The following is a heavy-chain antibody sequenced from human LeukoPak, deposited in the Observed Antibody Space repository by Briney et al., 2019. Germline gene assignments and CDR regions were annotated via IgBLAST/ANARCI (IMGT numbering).Heavy chain of an antibody. CDR3: ATDLRYAFDY. V-gene: IGHV3-48*02. J-gene: IGHJ4*02. CDR2: VRTTAEGAKYA. CDR1: GFSFTDYP. Sequence: GGSLRLSCATSGFSFTDYPMNWVRQAPGKGLEWISNVRTTAEGAKYAYYADSVKGRVTISRDDGKNTLYLHMNSLRDDDTAVYYCATDLRYAFDYWGQGILVTVSS. D-gene: IGHD3-9*01.